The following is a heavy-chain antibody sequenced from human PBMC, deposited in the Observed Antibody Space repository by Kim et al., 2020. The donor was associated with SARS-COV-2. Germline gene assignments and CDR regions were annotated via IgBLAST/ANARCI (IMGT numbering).Heavy chain of an antibody. Sequence: GQGLEWMGRVNSNTGDTNYAQKFQGRVTMTWDTSISTAYMDLSKLTSDDSAVYFCARVSRLMDFYGVDVWGQGTTVTVSS. V-gene: IGHV1-2*06. D-gene: IGHD6-6*01. J-gene: IGHJ6*02. CDR2: VNSNTGDT. CDR3: ARVSRLMDFYGVDV.